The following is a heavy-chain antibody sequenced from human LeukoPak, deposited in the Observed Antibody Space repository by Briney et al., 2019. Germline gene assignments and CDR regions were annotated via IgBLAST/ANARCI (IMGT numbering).Heavy chain of an antibody. CDR3: ARARTIDCSGTSCRRFDP. CDR1: GFAFSAYA. J-gene: IGHJ5*02. V-gene: IGHV3-30*04. CDR2: ISDDGNIA. D-gene: IGHD2-2*01. Sequence: GRSLRLSCAASGFAFSAYAMHWVRQAPGKGLEWMAVISDDGNIAQYVDSVKGRFTISRDNSKNTLYLQMNSLRPEDTAVYYCARARTIDCSGTSCRRFDPWGQGTLVTVSS.